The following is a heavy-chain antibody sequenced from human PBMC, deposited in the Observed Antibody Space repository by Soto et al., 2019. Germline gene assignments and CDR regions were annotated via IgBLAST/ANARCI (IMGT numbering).Heavy chain of an antibody. CDR3: ANCQGESFTKWYFHY. J-gene: IGHJ4*02. D-gene: IGHD3-16*01. V-gene: IGHV3-23*01. CDR2: ITGGVGGT. CDR1: GFTFSSYA. Sequence: EVQLLESGGGLVQPGGSLRLSCAASGFTFSSYAMTWVRQAPGKGLEWVSGITGGVGGTYYADSVKGRFTISRDNSKKTMSLQMNSLRAEDTAVYTCANCQGESFTKWYFHYWGQGTLVTVSS.